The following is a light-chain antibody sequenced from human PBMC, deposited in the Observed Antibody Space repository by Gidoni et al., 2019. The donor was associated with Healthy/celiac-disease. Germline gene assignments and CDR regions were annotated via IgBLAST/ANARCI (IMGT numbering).Light chain of an antibody. CDR2: AAY. CDR1: QGISSY. J-gene: IGKJ3*01. CDR3: QRVNSYRT. V-gene: IGKV1-9*01. Sequence: DIQFTHSPSFLSASVGDRVTITCRASQGISSYLAWYQQKPEKAPKLLIYAAYTLQSGVPSSFSGSGSGTESTLTSSRLQHEDFATYCCQRVNSYRTFGPGTKVAIK.